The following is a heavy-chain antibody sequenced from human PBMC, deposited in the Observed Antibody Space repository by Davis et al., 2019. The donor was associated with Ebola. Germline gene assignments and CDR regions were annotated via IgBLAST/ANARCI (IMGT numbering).Heavy chain of an antibody. CDR3: AKDRAGSGSSIYYYHYYGMDV. CDR1: GFSFNSYG. J-gene: IGHJ6*02. CDR2: ISYDGSNK. Sequence: PGGSLRLSCAASGFSFNSYGMHWVRQAPGKGLEWVAVISYDGSNKYYPDSVKGRFTISRDNSQNTLYLQMNSLRAEDTAVYYCAKDRAGSGSSIYYYHYYGMDVWGQGTTVTVSS. V-gene: IGHV3-30*18. D-gene: IGHD3-10*01.